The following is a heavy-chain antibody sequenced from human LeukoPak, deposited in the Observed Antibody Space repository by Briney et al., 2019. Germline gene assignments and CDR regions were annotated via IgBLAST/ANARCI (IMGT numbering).Heavy chain of an antibody. CDR3: ARLSAAVHLGAFDL. CDR1: GISISPYY. D-gene: IGHD3-3*01. V-gene: IGHV4-4*09. Sequence: PSETLSLTCAVSGISISPYYWAWIRQPPGKGLEWIGYIHTSGSNNQYPSLKSRVTISVDKSKNHFSLRLTSVTAADTAVYYCARLSAAVHLGAFDLWGQGTMVTVSS. J-gene: IGHJ3*01. CDR2: IHTSGSN.